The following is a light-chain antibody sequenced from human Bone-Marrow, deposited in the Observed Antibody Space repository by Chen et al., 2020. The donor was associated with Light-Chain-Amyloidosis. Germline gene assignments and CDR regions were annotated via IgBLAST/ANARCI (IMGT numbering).Light chain of an antibody. V-gene: IGLV3-21*02. J-gene: IGLJ3*02. Sequence: SYLLPQPPSVSAAPCQTATIPCGGNNIGSTSVHWYQQTPGQAPLLVVYDDSDRPSGIPERLSGSNSGNTATLTISRVEAGDEADYYCQVWDRSSDRPVFGGGTKLTVL. CDR1: NIGSTS. CDR2: DDS. CDR3: QVWDRSSDRPV.